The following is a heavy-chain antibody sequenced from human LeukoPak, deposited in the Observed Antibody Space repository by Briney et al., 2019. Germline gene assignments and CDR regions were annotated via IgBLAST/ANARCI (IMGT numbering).Heavy chain of an antibody. CDR2: IRSKAYGGTT. CDR1: GFTFGDYA. J-gene: IGHJ3*02. D-gene: IGHD6-19*01. Sequence: GGSLRLSCTASGFTFGDYAMSWVRQAPGKGLEWVGFIRSKAYGGTTEYTASVKGRFTISRDDSKSIAYLQMNSLKTEDTAVYYCTRATVAGTGFDIWGQGTMVTVSS. V-gene: IGHV3-49*04. CDR3: TRATVAGTGFDI.